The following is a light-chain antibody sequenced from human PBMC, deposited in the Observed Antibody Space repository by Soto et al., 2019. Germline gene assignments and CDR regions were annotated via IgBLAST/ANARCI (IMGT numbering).Light chain of an antibody. J-gene: IGLJ1*01. CDR3: SSFTSSMTNV. CDR2: DVT. CDR1: SSDVGGYNS. V-gene: IGLV2-14*01. Sequence: SVLTKPASVSGFHGQSSTISSTKTSSDVGGYNSVSWYQQHPGKAPKLILYDVTDRPSGVSYRFSGSKSGNTASLTISGLQAADEADYFCSSFTSSMTNVFGSGTKVTVL.